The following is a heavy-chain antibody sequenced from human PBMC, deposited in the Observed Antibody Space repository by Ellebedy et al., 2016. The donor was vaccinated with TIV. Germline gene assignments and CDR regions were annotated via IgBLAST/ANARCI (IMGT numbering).Heavy chain of an antibody. CDR1: GGSISSGDYY. Sequence: SETLSLXXTVSGGSISSGDYYWTWIRQPPGKGLEWIGFIHYTGRPYYNPSLKSRVTISVDTSNNQFSLKLNSVTAADTAVYYCARVSPASSWYYYFDYWGQGTLVTVSS. V-gene: IGHV4-30-4*01. CDR2: IHYTGRP. D-gene: IGHD6-13*01. CDR3: ARVSPASSWYYYFDY. J-gene: IGHJ4*02.